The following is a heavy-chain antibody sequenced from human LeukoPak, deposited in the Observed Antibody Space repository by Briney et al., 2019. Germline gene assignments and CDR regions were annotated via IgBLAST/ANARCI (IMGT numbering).Heavy chain of an antibody. CDR2: IFPGDSDT. Sequence: GESLKISCRASGYSFPTYWLAWVRQMPGKGLEWMGIIFPGDSDTRYSPSFQGQVTISADKSINTAYLQWRSLKVSDTAMYYCARSGVPGAMTWFDPWGQGTLVTVSS. CDR3: ARSGVPGAMTWFDP. V-gene: IGHV5-51*01. J-gene: IGHJ5*02. CDR1: GYSFPTYW. D-gene: IGHD2-2*01.